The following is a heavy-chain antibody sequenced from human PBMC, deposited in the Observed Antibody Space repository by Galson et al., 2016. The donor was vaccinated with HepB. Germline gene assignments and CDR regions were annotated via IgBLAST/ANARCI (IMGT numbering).Heavy chain of an antibody. V-gene: IGHV5-10-1*01. J-gene: IGHJ3*02. CDR3: ARRSAAGQLLLANRDAFDI. D-gene: IGHD6-13*01. Sequence: QSGAEVKKPGESLRISCKGSGYSFTSYWITWVRQMPGKGLEWMGRIDPSDSYTNYSPSFQGHVTISADKSISTAYVQWSSLKASDTAIYYCARRSAAGQLLLANRDAFDIRGQGTMVTVSS. CDR1: GYSFTSYW. CDR2: IDPSDSYT.